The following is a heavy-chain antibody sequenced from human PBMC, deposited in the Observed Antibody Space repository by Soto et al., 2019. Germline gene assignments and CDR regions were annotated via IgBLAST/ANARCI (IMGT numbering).Heavy chain of an antibody. J-gene: IGHJ3*02. V-gene: IGHV3-23*01. CDR2: ISGSGGST. CDR1: GFTFSSYA. Sequence: EVQLLESGGGLVQPGGSLRLSCAASGFTFSSYAMSWVRQAPGKGLEWVSAISGSGGSTYYADSVKSRFTISRDNSKNTLYLQMNSLRAEDTAVYYCAKWEVVVVAATSAFDIWGQGTMVTVSS. CDR3: AKWEVVVVAATSAFDI. D-gene: IGHD2-15*01.